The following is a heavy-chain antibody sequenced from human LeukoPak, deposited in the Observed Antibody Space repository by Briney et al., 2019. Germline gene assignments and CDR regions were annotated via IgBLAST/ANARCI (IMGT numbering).Heavy chain of an antibody. CDR2: ISAYNGNT. D-gene: IGHD6-13*01. CDR1: GYIFTSYG. J-gene: IGHJ4*02. CDR3: ARSSAIAAAGNNFDY. Sequence: ASVKVSCKASGYIFTSYGISWVRQAPGQGLEWMGWISAYNGNTNYAQKLQGRVTMTTDTSTSTAYMELRSLRSDDTAVYYCARSSAIAAAGNNFDYWGQGTLVTVSS. V-gene: IGHV1-18*01.